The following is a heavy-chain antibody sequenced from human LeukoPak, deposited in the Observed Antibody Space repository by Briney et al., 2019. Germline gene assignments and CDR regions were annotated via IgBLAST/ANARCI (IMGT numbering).Heavy chain of an antibody. CDR3: ARVGPVVPAATYYYYYYMDV. Sequence: SETLSLTCTVSGGSISSYYWSWIRQPPGKGLEWIGYIYYSGGTNYTPSLKSRVTISVDTSKNQFSLKLSSVTAADTAVYYCARVGPVVPAATYYYYYYMDVWGKGTTVTVSS. CDR1: GGSISSYY. J-gene: IGHJ6*03. V-gene: IGHV4-59*01. CDR2: IYYSGGT. D-gene: IGHD2-2*01.